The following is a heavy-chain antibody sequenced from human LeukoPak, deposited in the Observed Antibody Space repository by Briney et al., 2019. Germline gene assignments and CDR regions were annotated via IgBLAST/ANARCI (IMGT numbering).Heavy chain of an antibody. CDR1: GFTFSSHW. CDR2: IKEDGTRK. CDR3: AKVQGVVITNDAFDI. J-gene: IGHJ3*02. V-gene: IGHV3-7*03. D-gene: IGHD3-22*01. Sequence: GGSLRLSCAASGFTFSSHWMTWVRQAPGKGLEWVANIKEDGTRKNYMDSVKGRFTISRDNAKNSLYLQMNSLRAEDTAVYYCAKVQGVVITNDAFDIWGQGTMVTVSS.